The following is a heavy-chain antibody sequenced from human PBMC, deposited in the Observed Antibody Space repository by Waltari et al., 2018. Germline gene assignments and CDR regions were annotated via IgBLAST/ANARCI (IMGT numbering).Heavy chain of an antibody. Sequence: QVQLQQWGAGLLKPSETLSLTCAVYGGSFSGYYWSWIRPPPGKGLAWIGEHNHSGSTNYNPSLKSRVTISVDTSKNQFSLKLSSVTAADTAVYYCARRYDYGDTPSAVDYWGQGTLVTVFS. V-gene: IGHV4-34*01. J-gene: IGHJ4*02. CDR2: HNHSGST. CDR3: ARRYDYGDTPSAVDY. CDR1: GGSFSGYY. D-gene: IGHD4-17*01.